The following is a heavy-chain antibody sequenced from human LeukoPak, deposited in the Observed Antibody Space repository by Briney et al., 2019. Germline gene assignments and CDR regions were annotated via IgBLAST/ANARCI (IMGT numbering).Heavy chain of an antibody. CDR3: ARDQGYYGSGSYPGVFDY. J-gene: IGHJ4*02. D-gene: IGHD3-10*01. Sequence: SETLSLTCTVSGGSISSYYWSWIRQPPGKGLEWIGYIYYSGSTNYNPSLKSRVTISVDTSKDQFSLKLSSVTAADTAVYYCARDQGYYGSGSYPGVFDYWGQGTLVTVSS. CDR1: GGSISSYY. CDR2: IYYSGST. V-gene: IGHV4-59*01.